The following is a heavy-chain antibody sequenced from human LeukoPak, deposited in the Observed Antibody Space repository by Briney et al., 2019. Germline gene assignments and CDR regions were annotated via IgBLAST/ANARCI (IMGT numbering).Heavy chain of an antibody. D-gene: IGHD6-25*01. CDR3: ARDRLEGYYYGMDV. CDR2: IYYSGST. J-gene: IGHJ6*04. V-gene: IGHV4-30-4*01. Sequence: SEILSLTCTVSGGSISSGDYYWSWIRQPPGKGLEWIGYIYYSGSTYYNPSLKSRVTISVDTSKNQFSLKLSSVTAADTAVYYCARDRLEGYYYGMDVWGKGTTVTVSS. CDR1: GGSISSGDYY.